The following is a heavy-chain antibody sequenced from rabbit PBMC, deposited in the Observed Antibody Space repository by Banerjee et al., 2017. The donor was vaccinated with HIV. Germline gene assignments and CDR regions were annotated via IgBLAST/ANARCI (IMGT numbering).Heavy chain of an antibody. D-gene: IGHD6-1*01. J-gene: IGHJ4*01. CDR1: GIDFSSAYD. CDR2: IYAYNGII. CDR3: ARDNYGYNSYGYAFDL. V-gene: IGHV1S40*01. Sequence: QSLEESGGDLVKPGASLTLTCTASGIDFSSAYDMCWVRQAPGKGLEWIACIYAYNGIIYYASWAKGRFTISKTSSTTVTLQMTSLTAADTATYFCARDNYGYNSYGYAFDLWGQGTLVTVS.